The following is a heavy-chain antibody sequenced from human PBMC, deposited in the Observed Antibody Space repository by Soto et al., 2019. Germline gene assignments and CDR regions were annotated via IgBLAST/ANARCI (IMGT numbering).Heavy chain of an antibody. D-gene: IGHD3-10*01. CDR3: AKDYYYVSGSYRYPLYYYYSGMDV. V-gene: IGHV3-30*18. J-gene: IGHJ6*02. Sequence: GGSLRLSCAASGFTFSSYAMSWVRQAPGKGLEWVAVISYDGSNKYYADSVKGRFTISRDNSKNTLYLQMNSLRAEDTAVYYCAKDYYYVSGSYRYPLYYYYSGMDVWGQGTTVTVSS. CDR1: GFTFSSYA. CDR2: ISYDGSNK.